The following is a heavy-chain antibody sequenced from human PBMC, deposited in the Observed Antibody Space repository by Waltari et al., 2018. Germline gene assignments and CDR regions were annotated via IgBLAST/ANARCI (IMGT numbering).Heavy chain of an antibody. V-gene: IGHV4-34*01. D-gene: IGHD5-12*01. CDR3: ARAPGYKGYFDY. Sequence: QVQLQGWGAGRVTPSETLSLTCAFSGGSISGFYWSWIRQTPGKGLEWIGDVNHGGDTNYTPSLETLVTISEDTSKKQFSLKMRSVTAADTAVYYCARAPGYKGYFDYWGQGILVTVSS. J-gene: IGHJ4*02. CDR2: VNHGGDT. CDR1: GGSISGFY.